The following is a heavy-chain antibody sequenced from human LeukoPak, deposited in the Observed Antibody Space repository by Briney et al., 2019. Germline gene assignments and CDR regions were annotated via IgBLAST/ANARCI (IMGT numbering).Heavy chain of an antibody. D-gene: IGHD1-26*01. CDR1: GGSISSTSYY. J-gene: IGHJ4*02. V-gene: IGHV4-39*01. CDR3: ARTLLVGRTSVGYFDY. CDR2: IYYTGST. Sequence: SETLSLTCTVSGGSISSTSYYWAWIRQPPGKGLEWIGSIYYTGSTYYNPSLKSRVTISVDTSKNQFSLKLSSVTPADTAVYYCARTLLVGRTSVGYFDYWGQGTLVTVSS.